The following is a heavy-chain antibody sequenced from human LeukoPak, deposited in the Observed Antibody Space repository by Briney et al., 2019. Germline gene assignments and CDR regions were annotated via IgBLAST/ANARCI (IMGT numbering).Heavy chain of an antibody. CDR2: FYHSGTI. D-gene: IGHD3-10*01. Sequence: SETLSLTCIVSGGSITSSNYFWGWIRQPPGRGLEWIGGFYHSGTIFYSPSLGSRVAISIDTSKNQFSLRLLSVTAADTAVYYCARQGVVPNKAGWYFDLWGRGTLVTVSS. V-gene: IGHV4-39*01. CDR3: ARQGVVPNKAGWYFDL. CDR1: GGSITSSNYF. J-gene: IGHJ2*01.